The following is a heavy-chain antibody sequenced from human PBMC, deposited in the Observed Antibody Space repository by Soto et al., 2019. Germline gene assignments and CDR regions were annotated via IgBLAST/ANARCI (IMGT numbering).Heavy chain of an antibody. V-gene: IGHV4-59*01. CDR1: GGSISSYY. Sequence: PSETLSLTCTVSGGSISSYYWSWIRQPPGKGLEWIGYIYYSGSTNYNPSLKSRVTISVDTSKNQFSLKLSSVTAADTAVYYCARGNLIGYCSSTSCPPVWFDPWGQGTLVTVSS. J-gene: IGHJ5*02. CDR3: ARGNLIGYCSSTSCPPVWFDP. CDR2: IYYSGST. D-gene: IGHD2-2*01.